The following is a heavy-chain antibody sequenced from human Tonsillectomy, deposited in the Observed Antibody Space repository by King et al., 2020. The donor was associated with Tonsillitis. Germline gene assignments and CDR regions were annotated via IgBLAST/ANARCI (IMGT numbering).Heavy chain of an antibody. CDR1: GFTFSGSA. CDR3: TRGSAGYFFRWEALNGYYAFYI. Sequence: VQLVESGGGLVQPGGSLKLSCAASGFTFSGSAVHWVRQASGKGLEWVGRIRGKPNSYATAYAASVKGRFAITRDDSKNTAYLQMNSLKTEDTAVYYCTRGSAGYFFRWEALNGYYAFYIWGQGAVVTVSS. D-gene: IGHD6-13*01. V-gene: IGHV3-73*02. CDR2: IRGKPNSYAT. J-gene: IGHJ3*02.